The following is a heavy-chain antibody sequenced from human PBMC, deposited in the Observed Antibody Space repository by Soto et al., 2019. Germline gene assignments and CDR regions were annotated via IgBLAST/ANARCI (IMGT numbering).Heavy chain of an antibody. V-gene: IGHV3-21*01. CDR1: GFTFSSYS. J-gene: IGHJ4*02. CDR3: ARPDYYDSSGYYAPGY. Sequence: EVQLVESGGGLVKPGGSLRLSCAASGFTFSSYSMNWVRQAPGKGLEWVSSISSSSSYIYYADSVKGRFTISRDNAKNSLYLQMNSLRAEDTAVYYCARPDYYDSSGYYAPGYWGQGTRVTVSS. CDR2: ISSSSSYI. D-gene: IGHD3-22*01.